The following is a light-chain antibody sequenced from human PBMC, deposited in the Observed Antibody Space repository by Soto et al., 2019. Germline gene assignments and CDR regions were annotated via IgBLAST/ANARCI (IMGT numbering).Light chain of an antibody. V-gene: IGLV2-23*02. CDR1: SSDVGSYNF. CDR3: CADASRSTYV. J-gene: IGLJ1*01. Sequence: QSVLTQPASVSGSPGQSITISCTRTSSDVGSYNFVSWYQQHPGEVPKVMIYEVSKRPSGVSDRFSGSKSGNTASLTISGLQAEDVADYYCCADASRSTYVFGTGTKATV. CDR2: EVS.